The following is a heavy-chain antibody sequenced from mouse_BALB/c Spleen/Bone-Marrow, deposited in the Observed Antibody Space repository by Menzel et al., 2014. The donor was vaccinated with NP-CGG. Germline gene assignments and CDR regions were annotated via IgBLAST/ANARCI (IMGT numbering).Heavy chain of an antibody. J-gene: IGHJ1*01. D-gene: IGHD1-2*01. CDR1: GYSFTGYY. CDR2: ISCYNGAT. CDR3: ARGDTTATHWYFDV. V-gene: IGHV1S34*01. Sequence: LVKTGASVKISCKASGYSFTGYYMHWVKQSLGKSLEWIGYISCYNGATSHNQKFKGKATFTVDTPSSTAYMQFNSLTSEDSAVYYCARGDTTATHWYFDVWGAGTTVTVSS.